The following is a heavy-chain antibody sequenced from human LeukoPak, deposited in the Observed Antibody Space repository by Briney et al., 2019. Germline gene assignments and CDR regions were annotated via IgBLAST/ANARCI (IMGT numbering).Heavy chain of an antibody. Sequence: ASVKVSCKASGYTFTSYGISWVRQAPGQGLEWMGWISAYNGNTNYAQKLQGRVTMTTDTSTSTAYMELRSLRSDDTAVYYCARESRRDPGYYYMDVWGKGTTVTVSS. V-gene: IGHV1-18*01. CDR2: ISAYNGNT. J-gene: IGHJ6*03. CDR3: ARESRRDPGYYYMDV. CDR1: GYTFTSYG. D-gene: IGHD5-24*01.